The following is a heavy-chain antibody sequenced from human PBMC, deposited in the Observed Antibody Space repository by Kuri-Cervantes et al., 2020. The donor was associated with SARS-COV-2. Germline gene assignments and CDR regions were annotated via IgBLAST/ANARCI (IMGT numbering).Heavy chain of an antibody. V-gene: IGHV3-7*03. D-gene: IGHD3-3*01. CDR2: IKQDGSEK. CDR3: AKPRYYDFWSGYPDYYYYYGMDV. CDR1: GFTFSSYW. Sequence: GESLKISCAASGFTFSSYWMSWVHQAPGKGLEWVANIKQDGSEKYYVDSVKGRFTISRDNAKNSLYLQMNSLRDEDTAVYYCAKPRYYDFWSGYPDYYYYYGMDVWGQGTTVTVSS. J-gene: IGHJ6*02.